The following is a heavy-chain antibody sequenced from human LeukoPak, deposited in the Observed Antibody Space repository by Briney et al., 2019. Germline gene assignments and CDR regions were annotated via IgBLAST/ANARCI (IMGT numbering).Heavy chain of an antibody. CDR2: ISGSGGST. V-gene: IGHV3-23*01. Sequence: GGSLRLSCAASGFTLNSYAVCCVRQAPGKGLEWVSAISGSGGSTYYADSVKGRFTICRDNSKDTLYLQMNSLRAKDTAVYHCAKDRGSSTDWGQGTLVTVSS. CDR1: GFTLNSYA. J-gene: IGHJ4*02. D-gene: IGHD6-6*01. CDR3: AKDRGSSTD.